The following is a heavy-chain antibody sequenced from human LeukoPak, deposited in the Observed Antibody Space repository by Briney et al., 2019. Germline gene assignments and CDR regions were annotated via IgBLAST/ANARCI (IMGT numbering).Heavy chain of an antibody. D-gene: IGHD3-9*01. Sequence: GGSLRLSCAASGFTFSSYAMSWVRQAPGKELEWVSAISGSGGSTYYADSVKGRFTISRDNSKNTLYLQMNSLRAEDAAVYYCAKDSAALTGLHVNWFDPWGQGTLVTVSS. J-gene: IGHJ5*02. CDR1: GFTFSSYA. V-gene: IGHV3-23*01. CDR2: ISGSGGST. CDR3: AKDSAALTGLHVNWFDP.